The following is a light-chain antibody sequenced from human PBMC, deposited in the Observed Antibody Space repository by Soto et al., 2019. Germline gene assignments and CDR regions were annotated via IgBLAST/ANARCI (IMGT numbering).Light chain of an antibody. V-gene: IGKV1-39*01. CDR1: HSISFY. CDR2: EAS. CDR3: QQSYSTPYT. J-gene: IGKJ2*01. Sequence: DIQMTQSPSSLSASVGDRVTITCRASHSISFYLNWYQQKPGKAPNLLMYEASSLQTGVPSRSNGSGSGTDFTLTITSLQPEDSARYFCQQSYSTPYTFGQGTKLEIK.